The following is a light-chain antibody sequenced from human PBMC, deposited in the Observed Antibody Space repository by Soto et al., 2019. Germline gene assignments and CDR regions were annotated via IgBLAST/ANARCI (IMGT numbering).Light chain of an antibody. CDR3: QQRSNWPPVT. CDR1: QSVSNY. V-gene: IGKV3-11*01. Sequence: EIVMTQSPSTLSVSPGERATLSCRASQSVSNYLAWYQQKPGQAPRLLIYDASNRASGIPARFSGSGSGTDFTLTISSLDPGDFAVYYCQQRSNWPPVTFGGGTKVDI. CDR2: DAS. J-gene: IGKJ4*01.